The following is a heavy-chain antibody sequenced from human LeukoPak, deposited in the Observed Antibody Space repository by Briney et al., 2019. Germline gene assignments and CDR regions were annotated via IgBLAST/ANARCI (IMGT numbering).Heavy chain of an antibody. V-gene: IGHV4-38-2*02. CDR2: IYYSGST. Sequence: SETLSLTCTVSGYYISSGYYWGWIRQPPGKGLEWIGSIYYSGSTYYNPSLKSRVTISVDTSKNQFSLKLSSVTAADTAVYYCARRLYSDDAFDIWGQGTMVTVSS. CDR3: ARRLYSDDAFDI. J-gene: IGHJ3*02. D-gene: IGHD5-12*01. CDR1: GYYISSGYY.